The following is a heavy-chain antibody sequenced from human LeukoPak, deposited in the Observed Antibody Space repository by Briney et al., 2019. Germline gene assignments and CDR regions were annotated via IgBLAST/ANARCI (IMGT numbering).Heavy chain of an antibody. CDR1: GFTFSSFG. CDR2: IWYDASNK. D-gene: IGHD5-12*01. CDR3: ARDRYDLYYYYGMDV. V-gene: IGHV3-33*01. J-gene: IGHJ6*02. Sequence: GRSLTLSCAASGFTFSSFGMHWVRQAPGKGLEWVAVIWYDASNKYYADSVKGRFIISRDNSKNTLYLQMNSLRAEDTAVYYCARDRYDLYYYYGMDVRGQGTTVTVSS.